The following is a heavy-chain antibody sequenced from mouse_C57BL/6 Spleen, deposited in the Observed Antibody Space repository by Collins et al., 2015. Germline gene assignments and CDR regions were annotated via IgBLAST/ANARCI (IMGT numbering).Heavy chain of an antibody. CDR2: IHPNSGFA. J-gene: IGHJ1*03. V-gene: IGHV1-64*01. CDR1: GYSFTSYW. D-gene: IGHD4-1*01. Sequence: QLQQPGAELVKPGASVKLSCKASGYSFTSYWIHWMKQRPGQGLEWIGMIHPNSGFANSNEKFKSKATLTGDKSSSTVYMQLSSLTSEDSAVYYCARSWDWYFDVWGTGTTVTVSS. CDR3: ARSWDWYFDV.